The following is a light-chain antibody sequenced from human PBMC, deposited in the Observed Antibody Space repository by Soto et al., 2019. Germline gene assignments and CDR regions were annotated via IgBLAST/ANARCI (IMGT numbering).Light chain of an antibody. V-gene: IGKV1-9*01. CDR3: QQFKNYPIT. CDR2: AAS. Sequence: IQLTQSPSSLSASVGDRVTFTCRASEDISSYLVWYQQKPGAAPKLLIYAASALHSGVPSRCSGSGAGTEFALTINSLHPEDYAVYFCQQFKNYPITFGQGPRLQIK. CDR1: EDISSY. J-gene: IGKJ5*01.